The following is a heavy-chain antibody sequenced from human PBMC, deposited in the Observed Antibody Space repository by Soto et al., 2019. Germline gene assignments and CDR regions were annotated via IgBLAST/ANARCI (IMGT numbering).Heavy chain of an antibody. V-gene: IGHV4-39*01. CDR1: GGSISSSSYY. D-gene: IGHD3-16*01. J-gene: IGHJ4*02. CDR3: ASPGELGY. Sequence: SETLSLTCAVYGGSISSSSYYWGWIRQPPGKGLEWIGSIYYSGSTYYNPSLKSRVTISVDTSKNQFSLKLSSVTAADTAVYYCASPGELGYWGQGTLVTVSS. CDR2: IYYSGST.